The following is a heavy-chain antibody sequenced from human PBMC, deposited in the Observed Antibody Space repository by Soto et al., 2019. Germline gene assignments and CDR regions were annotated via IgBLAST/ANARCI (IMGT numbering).Heavy chain of an antibody. D-gene: IGHD3-10*01. CDR1: GVSFNNNG. V-gene: IGHV1-69*01. Sequence: QVQLVQSGAEVKKPGSSVKVSCKTSGVSFNNNGIGWVRQAPGHGLEWMGGVSPTFRTSNYARKFQGRMSITADASTGTVNMELSSLTSEDTAQYYCARVLYYGSRSYSPYGMDVWGQGTTVTVSS. CDR2: VSPTFRTS. CDR3: ARVLYYGSRSYSPYGMDV. J-gene: IGHJ6*02.